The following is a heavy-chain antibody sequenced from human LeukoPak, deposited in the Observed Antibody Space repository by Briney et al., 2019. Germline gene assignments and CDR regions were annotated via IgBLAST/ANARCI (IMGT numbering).Heavy chain of an antibody. J-gene: IGHJ4*02. CDR2: ISSSGSTI. V-gene: IGHV3-48*03. CDR1: GFTFSSYE. Sequence: GGSLRLSCAASGFTFSSYEMNWVRQAPGKGLEWVSYISSSGSTIYYVDSVKGRFTISRDNAKNSLYLQMNSLRAEDTAVYYCARGVVVAANDYWGQGTLVTVSS. D-gene: IGHD2-15*01. CDR3: ARGVVVAANDY.